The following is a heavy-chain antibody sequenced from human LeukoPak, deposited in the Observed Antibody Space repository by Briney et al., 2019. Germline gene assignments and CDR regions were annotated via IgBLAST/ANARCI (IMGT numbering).Heavy chain of an antibody. Sequence: SETLSLTCTVSGGSISSYHWSWIRQPAGKGLEWIGRIYTSGSTNYNPSLKSRVTMSVDTSKNQFSLKLSSVTAADTAVYYCASSPRGIYVWGTNKHLRGGDAFDIWGQGTMVTVSS. CDR3: ASSPRGIYVWGTNKHLRGGDAFDI. CDR1: GGSISSYH. J-gene: IGHJ3*02. CDR2: IYTSGST. V-gene: IGHV4-4*07. D-gene: IGHD3-16*01.